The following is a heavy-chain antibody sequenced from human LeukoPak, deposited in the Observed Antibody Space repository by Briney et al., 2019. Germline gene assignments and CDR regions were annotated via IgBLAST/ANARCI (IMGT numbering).Heavy chain of an antibody. CDR2: IWYDGSNK. CDR3: ARSGAIAVAAPFDY. Sequence: PGGSLRLSCAASGFTFSSYGMHWVRQAPGKGLERVAVIWYDGSNKYYADSVKGRFTISRDNSKNTLYLQMNSLRAEDTAVYYCARSGAIAVAAPFDYWGQGTLVTVSS. J-gene: IGHJ4*02. V-gene: IGHV3-33*01. D-gene: IGHD6-19*01. CDR1: GFTFSSYG.